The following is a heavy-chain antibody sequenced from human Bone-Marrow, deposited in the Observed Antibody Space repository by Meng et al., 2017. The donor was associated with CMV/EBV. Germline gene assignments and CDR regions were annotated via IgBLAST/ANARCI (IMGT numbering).Heavy chain of an antibody. V-gene: IGHV3-15*07. CDR1: GFTFSNAW. CDR2: IKSKTDGGTT. Sequence: ASGFTFSNAWMNWVRQAPGKGLEWVGRIKSKTDGGTTDYAAPVKGRFTISRDDSKNTLYLQMNSLKTEDTAVYYCTTDPWGGSYGYWGQGTLVTVSS. D-gene: IGHD1-26*01. CDR3: TTDPWGGSYGY. J-gene: IGHJ4*02.